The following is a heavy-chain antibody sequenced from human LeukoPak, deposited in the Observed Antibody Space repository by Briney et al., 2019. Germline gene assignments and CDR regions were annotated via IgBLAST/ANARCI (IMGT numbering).Heavy chain of an antibody. J-gene: IGHJ4*02. CDR3: ARDNTGIAATCDY. Sequence: GGCLRLSCAASGFTFSSYAMNWVRQAPGKGLDWVSTISASGGSTYYADSVKGRFTISRDNSKNTLYLQMNSLRAEDTAVYYCARDNTGIAATCDYWGQGTLVTVSS. D-gene: IGHD6-13*01. CDR2: ISASGGST. CDR1: GFTFSSYA. V-gene: IGHV3-23*01.